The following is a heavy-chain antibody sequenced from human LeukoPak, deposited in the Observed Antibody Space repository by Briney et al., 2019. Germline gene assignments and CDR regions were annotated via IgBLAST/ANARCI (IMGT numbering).Heavy chain of an antibody. CDR1: GYTFTSYY. J-gene: IGHJ4*02. V-gene: IGHV1-46*01. CDR3: ASNRRQYDFWSGYYVY. CDR2: INPSGGST. D-gene: IGHD3-3*01. Sequence: ASVKVSCKASGYTFTSYYMHWVRQAPGQGLEWMGIINPSGGSTSYAQKFQGRVTVTRDTSISTAYMERSRLRSDDTAVYYCASNRRQYDFWSGYYVYWGQGTLVTVSS.